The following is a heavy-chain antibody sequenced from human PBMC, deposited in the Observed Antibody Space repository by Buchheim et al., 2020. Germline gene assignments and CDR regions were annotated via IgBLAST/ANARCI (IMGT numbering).Heavy chain of an antibody. D-gene: IGHD4-11*01. CDR3: ALFFDYSNSYYYYGMDV. V-gene: IGHV4-30-4*08. CDR1: GASISSIDYY. CDR2: IHYSGST. J-gene: IGHJ6*02. Sequence: QVELQESGPGLVKPSQILSLTCTVSGASISSIDYYWSWFRPAPGKGLEWIGYIHYSGSTYYNPSPKSRFTLPVDTSKNQSSLKLSSVTAADTAVYYCALFFDYSNSYYYYGMDVWGQGTT.